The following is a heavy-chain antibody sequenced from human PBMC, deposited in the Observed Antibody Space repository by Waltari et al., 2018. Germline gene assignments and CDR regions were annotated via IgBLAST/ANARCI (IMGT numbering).Heavy chain of an antibody. V-gene: IGHV1-24*01. CDR2: FDPEDGET. J-gene: IGHJ5*02. CDR3: ATYPPWGAARSNWFDP. D-gene: IGHD6-6*01. Sequence: QVQLVQSGAEVKKPGASVKVSCKVSGYTLTELSMHWVRQAPGKGLEWMGGFDPEDGETIYAQKFQGRVTMTEDTSTDTAYMELSSLRSEDTAVYYCATYPPWGAARSNWFDPWGQGTLVTVSS. CDR1: GYTLTELS.